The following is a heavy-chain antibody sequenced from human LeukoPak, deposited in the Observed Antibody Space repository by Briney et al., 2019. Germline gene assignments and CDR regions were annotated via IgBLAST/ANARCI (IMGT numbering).Heavy chain of an antibody. Sequence: SETLSLTCAVSGGSISSGGYSWTWIRQPPGKGLEWIGEINHSGSTNYNPSLKSRVTISVDTSKNQFSLKLSSVTAADTAVYYRARGWLDHMIVVVTNGYYFDYWGQGTLVTVSS. CDR2: INHSGST. V-gene: IGHV4-30-2*01. CDR3: ARGWLDHMIVVVTNGYYFDY. CDR1: GGSISSGGYS. D-gene: IGHD3-22*01. J-gene: IGHJ4*02.